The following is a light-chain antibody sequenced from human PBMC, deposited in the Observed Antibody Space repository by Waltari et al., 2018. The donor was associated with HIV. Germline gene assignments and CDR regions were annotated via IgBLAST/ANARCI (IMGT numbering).Light chain of an antibody. CDR1: SSDIGSFDY. CDR3: CSYSDSGTIL. CDR2: DVT. V-gene: IGLV2-14*03. J-gene: IGLJ2*01. Sequence: SALTQPASVSGSPGQSITISCLGASSDIGSFDYVSWYQQHPDKTPKLILYDVTYRPSGVSGRFSGSRSSSMASLTISGLQPEDEADYFCCSYSDSGTILFGGGTRVTVL.